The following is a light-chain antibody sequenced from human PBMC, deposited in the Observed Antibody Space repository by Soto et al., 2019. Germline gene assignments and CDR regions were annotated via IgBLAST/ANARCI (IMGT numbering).Light chain of an antibody. J-gene: IGLJ3*02. CDR2: EVS. CDR1: SSDVGAYNY. CDR3: DSYTTNNNWV. V-gene: IGLV2-14*01. Sequence: QSALTQPASVSGSPGQSITISCTGTSSDVGAYNYVSWYQQHPGKAPKLMIYEVSNRPSGVSNRFSGSKSGNTASLTISSLQAEDEDDYYCDSYTTNNNWVFGGGTKVTVL.